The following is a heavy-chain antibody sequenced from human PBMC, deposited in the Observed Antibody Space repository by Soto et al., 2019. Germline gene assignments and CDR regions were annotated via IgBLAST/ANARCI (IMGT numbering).Heavy chain of an antibody. CDR3: AIEYSSSPPYYPIGY. CDR1: GGTFSSYS. CDR2: IIPIFGTA. V-gene: IGHV1-69*13. J-gene: IGHJ4*02. Sequence: SVKVSCKASGGTFSSYSISWVRQAPGQGLEWMGGIIPIFGTANYAQKFQGRVTITADESTSTAYMELNSLRSEDTAVYYCAIEYSSSPPYYPIGYWGQGTLVTVSS. D-gene: IGHD6-6*01.